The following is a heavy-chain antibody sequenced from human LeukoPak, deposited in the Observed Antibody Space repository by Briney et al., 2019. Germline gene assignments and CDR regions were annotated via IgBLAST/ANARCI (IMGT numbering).Heavy chain of an antibody. J-gene: IGHJ5*02. V-gene: IGHV3-64D*06. CDR2: ISSNGGST. CDR1: GFTFSSYA. D-gene: IGHD6-13*01. Sequence: SGGSLRLSCSASGFTFSSYAMHWVRQAPGKGLEYVSAISSNGGSTYYADSVKGRFTISRDNSKNTPYLQMSSLRAEDTAVYYCVKAVGAAAGTFWFDPWGQGTLVTVSS. CDR3: VKAVGAAAGTFWFDP.